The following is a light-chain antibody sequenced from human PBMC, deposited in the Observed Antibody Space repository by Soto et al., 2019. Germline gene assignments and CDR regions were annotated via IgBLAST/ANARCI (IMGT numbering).Light chain of an antibody. J-gene: IGKJ4*01. CDR3: HQYCISR. CDR1: QSVSSND. CDR2: GAS. Sequence: EIVLTQSPGTLSLSPGERATRSCRASQSVSSNDLAWYQQKPGQAPRLLIYGASSRATGIPDRFSGSGSGKEVTLPVSRLEPEDLAVYYCHQYCISRFGGGTKVEIK. V-gene: IGKV3-20*01.